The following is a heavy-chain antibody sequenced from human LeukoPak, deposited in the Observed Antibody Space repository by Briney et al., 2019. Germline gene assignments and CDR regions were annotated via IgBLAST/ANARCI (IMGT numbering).Heavy chain of an antibody. Sequence: ASVKVSCKVSGYTLTELSMHWVRQAPGKGLEWMGGFDPEDGETIYAQKFQGRVTMTEDTSTDTAYMELSSLRSEDTAVYYCATIFVAAAGTYRYYYGMDVWGQGTTVTVSS. J-gene: IGHJ6*02. CDR2: FDPEDGET. CDR1: GYTLTELS. D-gene: IGHD6-13*01. CDR3: ATIFVAAAGTYRYYYGMDV. V-gene: IGHV1-24*01.